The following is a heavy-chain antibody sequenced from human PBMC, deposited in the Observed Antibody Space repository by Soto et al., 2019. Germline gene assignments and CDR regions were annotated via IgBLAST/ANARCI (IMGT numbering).Heavy chain of an antibody. CDR2: INPSAGSS. J-gene: IGHJ4*02. CDR3: ARVRGYTTTHYLDY. CDR1: GYTFTNYY. V-gene: IGHV1-46*01. D-gene: IGHD2-2*02. Sequence: ASVKVSCKASGYTFTNYYMYWVRRAPGQGLEWMGIINPSAGSSSYAQRFQGRVTMTWDTSTTTVYMELSSLRSEDTAVYYCARVRGYTTTHYLDYWGQGTLVTVSS.